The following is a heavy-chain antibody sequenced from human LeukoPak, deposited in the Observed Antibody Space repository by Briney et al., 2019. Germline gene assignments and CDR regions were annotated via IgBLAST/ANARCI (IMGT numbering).Heavy chain of an antibody. CDR1: GGSFSGYY. V-gene: IGHV4-34*01. Sequence: SETLSLTCAVYGGSFSGYYWSWIRQPPGKGLEWIGEINHSGSTNYNPSLKSRVTISVDTSKNQFSLKLSSVTAADTAVYYCARGPTTTSALYYYYYYGMDVWGQGTTVTVSS. D-gene: IGHD4-17*01. CDR3: ARGPTTTSALYYYYYYGMDV. J-gene: IGHJ6*02. CDR2: INHSGST.